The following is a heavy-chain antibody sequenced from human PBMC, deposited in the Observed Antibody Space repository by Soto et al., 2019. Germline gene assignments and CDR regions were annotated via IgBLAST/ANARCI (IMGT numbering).Heavy chain of an antibody. CDR1: GFTFSSYA. V-gene: IGHV3-30-3*01. Sequence: QVQLVESGGCVVQPGRSLRLSCAASGFTFSSYAMHWVRQAPGKGLEWVAVISYDGSNKYYADSVKGRFTISRDNSKNTLYLQMNSLRAEDTAVYYCASQPDYDILTGYGYFDYWGQGTLVTVSS. J-gene: IGHJ4*02. D-gene: IGHD3-9*01. CDR3: ASQPDYDILTGYGYFDY. CDR2: ISYDGSNK.